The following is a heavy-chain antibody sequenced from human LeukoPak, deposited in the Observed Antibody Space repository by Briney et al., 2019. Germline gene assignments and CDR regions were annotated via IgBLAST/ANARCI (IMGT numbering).Heavy chain of an antibody. D-gene: IGHD1-26*01. CDR1: GYSISSGYY. CDR3: AREPRGSGSYDDAFDI. CDR2: IYTSGST. J-gene: IGHJ3*02. Sequence: PSETLSLTCTVSGYSISSGYYWGWIRQPPGKGLEWIGNIYTSGSTNYNPSLKSRVTMSVDTSKNQFSLKLSSVTAADTAVYYCAREPRGSGSYDDAFDIWGQGTMVTVSS. V-gene: IGHV4-38-2*02.